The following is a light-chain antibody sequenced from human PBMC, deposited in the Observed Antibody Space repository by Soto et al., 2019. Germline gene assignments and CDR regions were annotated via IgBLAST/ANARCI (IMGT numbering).Light chain of an antibody. J-gene: IGKJ5*01. Sequence: EIVLTQSPGTLSLXXXXXXXXXXXXSQNVDDSHLAWYQLRPGQAPRLLIYGASTRATGIPDRFSGSGSGRDFSLTIRGLKPDDFAVYFCQQYRMSPNTFGQGTRLEIK. CDR3: QQYRMSPNT. CDR1: QNVDDSH. CDR2: GAS. V-gene: IGKV3-20*01.